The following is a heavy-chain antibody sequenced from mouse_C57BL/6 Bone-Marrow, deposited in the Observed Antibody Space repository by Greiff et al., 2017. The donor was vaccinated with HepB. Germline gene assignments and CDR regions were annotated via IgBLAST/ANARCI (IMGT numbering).Heavy chain of an antibody. CDR2: IDPSDSET. V-gene: IGHV1-52*01. CDR3: ARVWPYAMDY. D-gene: IGHD2-10*02. CDR1: GYTFTSYW. Sequence: QVQLQQPGAELVRPGSSVKLSCKASGYTFTSYWMHWVKQRPIQGLEWIGNIDPSDSETHYNQKFKDKATLTVDKSSSTAYMQLSSLTSEDSAVYYCARVWPYAMDYWGQGTSVTVSS. J-gene: IGHJ4*01.